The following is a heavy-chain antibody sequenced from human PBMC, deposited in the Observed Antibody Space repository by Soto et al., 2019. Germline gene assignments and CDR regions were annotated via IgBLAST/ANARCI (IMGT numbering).Heavy chain of an antibody. D-gene: IGHD3-16*02. V-gene: IGHV3-15*01. CDR1: GSTFSNAW. CDR2: IKSKTDGGTT. CDR3: STYDYIWGTGRYRWAY. J-gene: IGHJ4*02. Sequence: EVQLVESGGDLVKPGGSLRLSCAASGSTFSNAWMTWVRQAPGKGLEWVGHIKSKTDGGTTHYAAPVEGRFTISRDDSKNTLYLHMNSLKTEDTAVYYCSTYDYIWGTGRYRWAYWGQGTLVTVSS.